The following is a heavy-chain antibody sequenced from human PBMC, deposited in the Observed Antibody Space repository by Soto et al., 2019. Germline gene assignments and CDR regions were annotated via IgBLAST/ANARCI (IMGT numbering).Heavy chain of an antibody. CDR1: AGSITTSY. V-gene: IGHV4-59*01. Sequence: SETLPLTCTVSAGSITTSYWSWIRQPLGKALVWIAYISYRGTTNYNPSLKSRLTISIDTSRSKISLKLPSMTTANTAASLCASPGIVGREENTWCDTWGQGSTVTVSS. D-gene: IGHD3-22*01. J-gene: IGHJ6*01. CDR3: ASPGIVGREENTWCDT. CDR2: ISYRGTT.